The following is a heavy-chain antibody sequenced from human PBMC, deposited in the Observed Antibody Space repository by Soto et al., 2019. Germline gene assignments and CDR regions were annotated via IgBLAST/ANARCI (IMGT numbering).Heavy chain of an antibody. CDR3: ARSSGYSSLEV. J-gene: IGHJ6*02. Sequence: QVQLVQSGAEVKKPGASVKVSCKASGYTFTSYAMHWLRQAPGQRLEWMGWINAGNGNTKYSQKFQGRVTITRDTSSSTAYMELSSLRSEDTAVYSCARSSGYSSLEVWGQGTTVTVSS. D-gene: IGHD6-19*01. CDR1: GYTFTSYA. V-gene: IGHV1-3*01. CDR2: INAGNGNT.